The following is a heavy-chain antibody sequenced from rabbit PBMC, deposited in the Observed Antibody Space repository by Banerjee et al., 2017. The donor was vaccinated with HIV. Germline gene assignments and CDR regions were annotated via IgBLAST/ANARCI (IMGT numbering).Heavy chain of an antibody. V-gene: IGHV1S40*01. D-gene: IGHD2-1*01. CDR3: ARDDGDYGGDGYVW. CDR2: IYAGSDGST. J-gene: IGHJ4*01. Sequence: QSLEESGGDLVKPGASLTLTCTASGFSFSRTYYMCWVRQAPGRGLEWIGCIYAGSDGSTAYANWAKGRFTISKTSSTTVTLQMTSLTVADTATYFCARDDGDYGGDGYVWWGQGTLVTVS. CDR1: GFSFSRTYY.